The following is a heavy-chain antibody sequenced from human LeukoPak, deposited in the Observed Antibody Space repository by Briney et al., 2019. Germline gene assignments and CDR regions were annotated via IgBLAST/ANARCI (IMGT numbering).Heavy chain of an antibody. CDR3: ARFIYDSSGYYPGYFDY. V-gene: IGHV4-39*01. Sequence: PSETLSLTCTVSGGSISSSTYYWGWIRRPPGKGLEWIGSIYYSGSTYYNPSLKSRVTVSVDTSKNQFSLNLSSVTAADTAVYYCARFIYDSSGYYPGYFDYWGQGTLVTVSS. CDR2: IYYSGST. CDR1: GGSISSSTYY. J-gene: IGHJ4*02. D-gene: IGHD3-22*01.